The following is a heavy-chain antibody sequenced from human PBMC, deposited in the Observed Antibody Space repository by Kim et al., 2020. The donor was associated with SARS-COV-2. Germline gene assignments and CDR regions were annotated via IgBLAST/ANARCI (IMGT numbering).Heavy chain of an antibody. J-gene: IGHJ5*02. V-gene: IGHV7-4-1*02. CDR3: ARRSIIGTTGWFDT. D-gene: IGHD1-20*01. Sequence: AQGVTGRFVFDVDTSVSTAYLQISSLKAEDTAVYYCARRSIIGTTGWFDTWGQGTLVTVSS.